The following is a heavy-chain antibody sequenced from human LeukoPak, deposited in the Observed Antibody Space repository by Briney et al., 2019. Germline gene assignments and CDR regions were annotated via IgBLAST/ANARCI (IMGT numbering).Heavy chain of an antibody. CDR1: GFTVSSNY. J-gene: IGHJ6*02. Sequence: PGGSLRLSCAASGFTVSSNYMSWVRQAPGKGLEWVSVIYSGGSTYYADSVKGRFTISRDNSKNTLYLQMNNLRAEDTAVYYCARDRTYYDSSGYSYGMDVWGQGTTVTVSS. V-gene: IGHV3-66*01. CDR3: ARDRTYYDSSGYSYGMDV. D-gene: IGHD3-22*01. CDR2: IYSGGST.